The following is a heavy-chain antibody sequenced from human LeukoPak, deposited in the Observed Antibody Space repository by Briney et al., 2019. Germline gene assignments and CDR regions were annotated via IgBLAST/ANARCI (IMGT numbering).Heavy chain of an antibody. CDR1: GGSISGYF. D-gene: IGHD3-10*01. V-gene: IGHV4-59*01. CDR2: ISYSGNT. J-gene: IGHJ5*02. CDR3: TREFGSAFDP. Sequence: SETLSLTCTVSGGSISGYFWSWIRQPPGKGLEWIGYISYSGNTNHNPSLKSRVTISLDTSKNQFSLKVRSVTAADTAVYYCTREFGSAFDPWGQGTLVTASS.